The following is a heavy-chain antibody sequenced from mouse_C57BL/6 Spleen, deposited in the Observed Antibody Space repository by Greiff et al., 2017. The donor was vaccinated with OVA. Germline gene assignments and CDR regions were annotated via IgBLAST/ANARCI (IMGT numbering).Heavy chain of an antibody. CDR2: IDPENGDT. CDR3: TRGGTYGNYY. Sequence: EVQLQQSGAELVRPGASVKLSCTASGFNIKDYYMHWVKQRPEQGLEWIGWIDPENGDTEYASKFQGKATITADTSSNTAYLQLSSLTSEDTAVYYCTRGGTYGNYYWGQGTSVTVSS. D-gene: IGHD2-1*01. V-gene: IGHV14-4*01. J-gene: IGHJ4*01. CDR1: GFNIKDYY.